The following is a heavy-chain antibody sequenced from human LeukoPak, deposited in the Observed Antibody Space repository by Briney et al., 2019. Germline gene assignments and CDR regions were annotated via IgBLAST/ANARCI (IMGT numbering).Heavy chain of an antibody. CDR2: IYYSGST. D-gene: IGHD3-22*01. Sequence: PETLSLTCTVSGGSISSSSYYWGWIRQPPGKGLEWIGSIYYSGSTYYNPSLKSRVTISVDTSKNQFSLKLSSVTAADTAVYYCAGHYYDSSGYILGDAFDIWGQGTMVTVSS. J-gene: IGHJ3*02. CDR1: GGSISSSSYY. V-gene: IGHV4-39*01. CDR3: AGHYYDSSGYILGDAFDI.